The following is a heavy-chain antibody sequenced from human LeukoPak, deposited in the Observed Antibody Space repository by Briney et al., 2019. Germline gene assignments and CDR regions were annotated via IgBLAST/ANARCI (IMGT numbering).Heavy chain of an antibody. CDR1: GFTFSDYY. D-gene: IGHD3-10*01. V-gene: IGHV4-34*01. J-gene: IGHJ4*02. CDR2: INHSGST. Sequence: MSGGSLRLSCAASGFTFSDYYMSWIRQPPGKGLEWIGEINHSGSTNYNPSLKSRVTISVDTSKNQFSLKLSSVTAADTAVYYCARHRLWFGELSLDYWGQGTLVTVSS. CDR3: ARHRLWFGELSLDY.